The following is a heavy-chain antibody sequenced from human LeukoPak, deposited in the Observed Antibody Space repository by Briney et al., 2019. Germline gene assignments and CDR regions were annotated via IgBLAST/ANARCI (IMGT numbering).Heavy chain of an antibody. D-gene: IGHD6-13*01. CDR1: GYTFTSYG. CDR2: ISAYNGDT. CDR3: ARALLLAAAVGFDY. Sequence: ASVKVSCKAFGYTFTSYGINWVRQAPGQGLEWMGWISAYNGDTNYAQKLQGRVTMTTDTSTSTAYMELRSLRSDDTAVYYCARALLLAAAVGFDYWGQGTLVTVSS. V-gene: IGHV1-18*01. J-gene: IGHJ4*02.